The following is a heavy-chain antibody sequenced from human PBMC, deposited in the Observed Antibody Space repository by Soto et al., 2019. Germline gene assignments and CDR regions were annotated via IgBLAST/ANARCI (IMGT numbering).Heavy chain of an antibody. CDR3: ARGPSGDKVHY. D-gene: IGHD7-27*01. CDR1: GDSISNNKW. Sequence: ETLSLTCSVSGDSISNNKWWSWVRQPPGKGLEWIGEMHHSGSIHYNASLRSQVAISLDTSKNHFSLTLSSVTAADTAVYYCARGPSGDKVHYWGQGALVTVSS. J-gene: IGHJ4*02. CDR2: MHHSGSI. V-gene: IGHV4-4*02.